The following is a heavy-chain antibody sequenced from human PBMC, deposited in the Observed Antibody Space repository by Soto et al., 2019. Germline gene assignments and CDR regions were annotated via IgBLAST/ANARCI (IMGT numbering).Heavy chain of an antibody. V-gene: IGHV1-46*03. CDR3: ARGGHIAVVTASLDY. CDR2: IHPSGGGS. Sequence: QVQLVQSGAEVKKPGASVKVSCKPSGYTLTTYYLHWVRQAPGQGLEWMGIIHPSGGGSTYAQKLLGRVTMTRDTSTSTLFMELSSLRAADTAVYYCARGGHIAVVTASLDYWGQGTLVTVSS. CDR1: GYTLTTYY. D-gene: IGHD2-21*02. J-gene: IGHJ4*02.